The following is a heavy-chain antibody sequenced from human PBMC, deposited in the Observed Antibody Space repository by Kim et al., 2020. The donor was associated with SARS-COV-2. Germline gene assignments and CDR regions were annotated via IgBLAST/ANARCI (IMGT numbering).Heavy chain of an antibody. V-gene: IGHV4-34*01. CDR1: GGSFSGYY. Sequence: SETLSLTCAVYGGSFSGYYWSWIRQPPGKGLEWIGEINHSGSTNYNPSLKSRVTITVDTSKNQFSLKLSSVTAADPAVYYCASGGGGAAAGRDFDYWGQGTLVTVSS. CDR2: INHSGST. CDR3: ASGGGGAAAGRDFDY. D-gene: IGHD6-13*01. J-gene: IGHJ4*02.